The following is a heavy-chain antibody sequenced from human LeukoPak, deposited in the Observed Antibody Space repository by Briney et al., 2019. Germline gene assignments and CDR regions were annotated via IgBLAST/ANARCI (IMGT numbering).Heavy chain of an antibody. CDR1: GFTFSSYS. D-gene: IGHD2-2*01. Sequence: GGSLRLSCAASGFTFSSYSMNWVRQAPGKGLEWVSSISSSSSYIYYADSVKGRFTISRDNAKNSLYLQMNSLRAEDTAVYYCAKERAYCSSTSCYSSSGSPVTPLDYWGQGTLVTVSS. V-gene: IGHV3-21*01. J-gene: IGHJ4*02. CDR2: ISSSSSYI. CDR3: AKERAYCSSTSCYSSSGSPVTPLDY.